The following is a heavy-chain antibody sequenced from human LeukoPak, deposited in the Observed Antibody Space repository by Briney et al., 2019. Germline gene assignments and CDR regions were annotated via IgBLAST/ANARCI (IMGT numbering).Heavy chain of an antibody. D-gene: IGHD2-2*01. CDR1: GFTFSDYY. V-gene: IGHV3-11*03. CDR3: PRSPRYCSSTSCQGGNWFDP. CDR2: ISSSSSSYK. J-gene: IGHJ5*02. Sequence: NSGGSLRLSCAASGFTFSDYYMSWVRQAPGKGLEWVSYISSSSSSYKNYADSEKGRFTISRDNANNSLYLQMNSLRADYTAVYYCPRSPRYCSSTSCQGGNWFDPWGQGTLVTVSS.